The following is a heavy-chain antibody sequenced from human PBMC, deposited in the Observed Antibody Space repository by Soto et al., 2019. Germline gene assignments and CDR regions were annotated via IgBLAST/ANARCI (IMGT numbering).Heavy chain of an antibody. D-gene: IGHD3-10*01. CDR1: GYSFTSYW. CDR2: IYPGDSDT. J-gene: IGHJ6*01. Sequence: PGESLKISCKGSGYSFTSYWIGWVRQMPGKGLEWMGIIYPGDSDTRYSPAFQGQVTISADKSISTAYLQWGSLKASDTAMYYCATTSYGSGYYYYLYVMDVWGRGTTVIVSS. CDR3: ATTSYGSGYYYYLYVMDV. V-gene: IGHV5-51*01.